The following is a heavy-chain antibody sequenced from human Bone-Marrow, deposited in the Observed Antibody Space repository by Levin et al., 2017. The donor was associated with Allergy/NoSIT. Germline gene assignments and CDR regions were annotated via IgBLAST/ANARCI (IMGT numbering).Heavy chain of an antibody. J-gene: IGHJ4*02. CDR2: VDWSSGSF. CDR3: VKSPWGSGWYYFDY. D-gene: IGHD6-19*01. Sequence: GGSLRLSCAGAGFTFNDFAMHWVRQAPGQGLEWVAGVDWSSGSFAYADSVKGRFTISRDNAKNSLYLQMDSLRTDDTAFYYCVKSPWGSGWYYFDYWGQGTLVTVSS. CDR1: GFTFNDFA. V-gene: IGHV3-9*01.